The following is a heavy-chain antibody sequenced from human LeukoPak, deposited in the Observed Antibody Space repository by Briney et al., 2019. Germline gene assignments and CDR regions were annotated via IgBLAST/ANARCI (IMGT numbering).Heavy chain of an antibody. D-gene: IGHD2-15*01. CDR1: GGSISSYY. Sequence: SETLSLTCTVSGGSISSYYWSWIRQPPGKGLEWIGYIYYSGSTNYNPSLKSRVTISVDTSKNQFSLKLSSVTAADTAVYYCAREIRYCSGGSCYRRFDIWGQGTMVTVSS. CDR3: AREIRYCSGGSCYRRFDI. J-gene: IGHJ3*02. V-gene: IGHV4-59*01. CDR2: IYYSGST.